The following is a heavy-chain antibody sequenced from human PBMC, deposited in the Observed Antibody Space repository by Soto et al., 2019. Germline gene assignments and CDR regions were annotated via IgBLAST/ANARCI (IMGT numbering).Heavy chain of an antibody. CDR2: IYYSGST. J-gene: IGHJ4*02. V-gene: IGHV4-30-4*01. CDR1: GGSISSGDYY. CDR3: ARAFDILTRYYLDY. Sequence: PSETLSLTCTVSGGSISSGDYYWSWIRQPPGKGLEWIGYIYYSGSTYYNPSLKSRVTISVDTSKNQFSLKLSSVTAADTAVYYCARAFDILTRYYLDYWGQGTLVTVSS. D-gene: IGHD3-9*01.